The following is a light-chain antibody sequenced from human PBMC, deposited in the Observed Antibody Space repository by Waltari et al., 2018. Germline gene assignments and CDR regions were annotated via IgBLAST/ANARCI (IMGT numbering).Light chain of an antibody. V-gene: IGLV2-11*01. Sequence: EQSVTISCTGTSSDVGGYNFVSWYQLHPDKAPRLMIYDVTKRPSGVPDRFSGSKSGNTASLTISGLQAEDEADYYCCSYAGSYSWMFGGGTKLTVL. CDR1: SSDVGGYNF. CDR3: CSYAGSYSWM. J-gene: IGLJ3*02. CDR2: DVT.